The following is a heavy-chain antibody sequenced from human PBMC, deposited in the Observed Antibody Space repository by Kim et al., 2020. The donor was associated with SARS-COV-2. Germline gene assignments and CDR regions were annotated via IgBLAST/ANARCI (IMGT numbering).Heavy chain of an antibody. CDR3: ARGGGSYYSV. J-gene: IGHJ4*02. V-gene: IGHV3-7*01. Sequence: GGSLRLSCAASVFPFTTYYMTWVRQAPGKGLEWVANIKPDGSDKNYVESVKGRFTISRDNTERSLSLQMNSLRVEDTAVYYCARGGGSYYSVWGRGTLVT. CDR1: VFPFTTYY. CDR2: IKPDGSDK. D-gene: IGHD1-26*01.